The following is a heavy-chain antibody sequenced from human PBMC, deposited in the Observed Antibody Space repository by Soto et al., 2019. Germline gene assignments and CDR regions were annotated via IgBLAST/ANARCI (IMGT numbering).Heavy chain of an antibody. J-gene: IGHJ4*02. V-gene: IGHV4-59*08. CDR2: IYYSGST. Sequence: SETLSLTCTVSGGSISSYYWSWIRQPPGKGLEWIGYIYYSGSTNYNPSLKSRVTISVDTSKNQFSLKLSSVTAADTAVYYCARFVEMATISWYFDYWGQGTLVTVSS. CDR3: ARFVEMATISWYFDY. CDR1: GGSISSYY. D-gene: IGHD5-12*01.